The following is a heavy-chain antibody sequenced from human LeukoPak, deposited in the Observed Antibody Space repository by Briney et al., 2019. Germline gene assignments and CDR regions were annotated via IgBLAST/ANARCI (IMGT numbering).Heavy chain of an antibody. Sequence: GGSLRLSCAASGFTFGSFGMHWVRQAPGKGLEWLAIIWYDGSNKYYADSLKGRFTISRDNSENTLFLQMTSLRAEDTAVYYCARDNGVSYRAFDYWGQGTLVTVSS. J-gene: IGHJ4*02. CDR2: IWYDGSNK. V-gene: IGHV3-33*01. CDR1: GFTFGSFG. D-gene: IGHD2-8*01. CDR3: ARDNGVSYRAFDY.